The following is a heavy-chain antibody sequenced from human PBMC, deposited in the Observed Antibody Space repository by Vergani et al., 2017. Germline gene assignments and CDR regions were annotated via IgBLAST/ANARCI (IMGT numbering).Heavy chain of an antibody. D-gene: IGHD2-2*01. Sequence: EVQLLESGGDLVQPGGSLRLSCAASGFTFIMHAMSWVRQAPGKGLEWVSTLSASDRRTHYADSVKGRFTISRDNSKNTLFLHMNSLRPEDTAVYYCARHPQSSSTRYYYYYGMDVWGQGTTVTVSS. CDR3: ARHPQSSSTRYYYYYGMDV. CDR2: LSASDRRT. J-gene: IGHJ6*02. V-gene: IGHV3-23*01. CDR1: GFTFIMHA.